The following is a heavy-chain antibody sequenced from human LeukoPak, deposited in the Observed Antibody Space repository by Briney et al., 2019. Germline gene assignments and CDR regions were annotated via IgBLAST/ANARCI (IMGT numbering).Heavy chain of an antibody. D-gene: IGHD2/OR15-2a*01. V-gene: IGHV3-53*01. J-gene: IGHJ6*02. CDR3: ARTTSYFSYHMDV. CDR1: GFIVSSTY. CDR2: LYDSGYT. Sequence: PGGSLRLSCAASGFIVSSTYMNWVRQAPGRGLEWVSVLYDSGYTYYSDSVEGRFVISRDDSKNTLYLQMNNLRLEDTALYYCARTTSYFSYHMDVWGQGTAVTVS.